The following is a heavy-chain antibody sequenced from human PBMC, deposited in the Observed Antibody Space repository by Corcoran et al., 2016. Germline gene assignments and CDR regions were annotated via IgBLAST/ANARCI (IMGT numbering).Heavy chain of an antibody. V-gene: IGHV4-34*01. J-gene: IGHJ4*02. CDR1: GGSFSGYY. Sequence: QVQLQQWGAGLLKPSETLSLTCAVYGGSFSGYYWSWIRQPPGKGLEWIGEINHSGSTNYNPSLKSRVTISVDTSKNQFSLKLSSVTAADPAVYYWAREGTAGYTDYWGQGTLVTVSS. CDR3: AREGTAGYTDY. D-gene: IGHD3-9*01. CDR2: INHSGST.